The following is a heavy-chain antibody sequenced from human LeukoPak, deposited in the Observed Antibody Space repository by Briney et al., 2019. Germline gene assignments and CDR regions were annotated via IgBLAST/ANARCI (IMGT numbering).Heavy chain of an antibody. D-gene: IGHD6-19*01. V-gene: IGHV4-34*01. J-gene: IGHJ3*02. CDR2: INHRGST. Sequence: KPSETLSLSCAVYGGSFSDYYWTWIRQPPGKGLEWIGEINHRGSTHYNPSLKSRVTISVDTSKKQFSLKLSSVTAADTAVYYCATYSTGFDIWGQGTGVTVSS. CDR3: ATYSTGFDI. CDR1: GGSFSDYY.